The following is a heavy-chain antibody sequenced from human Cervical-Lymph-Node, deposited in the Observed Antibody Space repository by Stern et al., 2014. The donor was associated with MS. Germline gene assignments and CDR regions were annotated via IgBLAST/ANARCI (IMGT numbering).Heavy chain of an antibody. J-gene: IGHJ4*02. CDR3: ARSRGAVALFDY. CDR2: ISSSSSYI. CDR1: GFTFSSYS. D-gene: IGHD6-19*01. V-gene: IGHV3-21*01. Sequence: VQLVESGGGLVKPGGSLRLSCAASGFTFSSYSMNWVRQAPGKGLEWVSSISSSSSYIYYADSVKGRFTISRDNAKNSLYLQMNSLRAEDTAVYYCARSRGAVALFDYWGQGTLVTVSS.